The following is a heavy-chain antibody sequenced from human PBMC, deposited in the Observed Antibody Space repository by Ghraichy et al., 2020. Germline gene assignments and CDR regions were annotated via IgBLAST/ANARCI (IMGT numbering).Heavy chain of an antibody. V-gene: IGHV3-48*03. CDR3: ARFWSGDMAHYFDY. CDR1: GFTFSAFE. CDR2: IDTSGRII. J-gene: IGHJ4*02. Sequence: GGSLRLSCAASGFTFSAFEINWVRQVPGKGLEWISYIDTSGRIIYYADSVRGRFTTSRDNARNSLFLQMNSLRAEDTAVYYCARFWSGDMAHYFDYWGLGTLVTVSS. D-gene: IGHD3-3*01.